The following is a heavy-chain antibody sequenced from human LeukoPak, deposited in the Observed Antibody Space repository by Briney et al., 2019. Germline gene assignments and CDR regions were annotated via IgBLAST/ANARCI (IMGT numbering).Heavy chain of an antibody. CDR2: IYTSGST. D-gene: IGHD2-2*01. CDR3: ARGCSSTSCSHPYYYYMDV. V-gene: IGHV4-4*08. CDR1: GGSISSYY. J-gene: IGHJ6*03. Sequence: SETLSLTCTVSGGSISSYYWSWIRQPPGKGLEWIGYIYTSGSTNYNPSLKSRVTMSVDTSKNQFSLKLSSVTAADTAVYYCARGCSSTSCSHPYYYYMDVWGKGTTVTVSS.